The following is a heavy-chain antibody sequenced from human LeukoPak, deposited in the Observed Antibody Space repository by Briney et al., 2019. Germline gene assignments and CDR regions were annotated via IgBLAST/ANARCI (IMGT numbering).Heavy chain of an antibody. V-gene: IGHV3-53*01. CDR2: IYRGGDT. J-gene: IGHJ6*02. D-gene: IGHD3-16*01. CDR3: ARGGGLDV. Sequence: GGSLRLSCGISGITVSSNYMSWVRQAPGKGLEWISVIYRGGDTYYADSVKGRFTISRDNAKNSLYLQMSNLRAEDTAVYFCARGGGLDVWGQGATVTVSS. CDR1: GITVSSNY.